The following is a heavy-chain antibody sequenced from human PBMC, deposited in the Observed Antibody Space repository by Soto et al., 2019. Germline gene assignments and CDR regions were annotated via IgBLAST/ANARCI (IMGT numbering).Heavy chain of an antibody. CDR3: ARGGGALDV. CDR1: GYSVTNYG. Sequence: QVHLVQSAAEVKEPGATVKVSCKTSGYSVTNYGINWVRQAPGQGLEWMGCISGYTGNTNYAQKFRGRVTMTTDTSTTTDYLELRSLRSDDTAVYYCARGGGALDVWGQGTLVTVSP. V-gene: IGHV1-18*01. J-gene: IGHJ3*01. CDR2: ISGYTGNT.